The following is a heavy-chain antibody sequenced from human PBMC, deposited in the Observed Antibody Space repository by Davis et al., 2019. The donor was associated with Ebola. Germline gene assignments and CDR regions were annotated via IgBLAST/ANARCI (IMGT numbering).Heavy chain of an antibody. V-gene: IGHV6-1*01. CDR1: GDSVSGGSGA. J-gene: IGHJ4*02. D-gene: IGHD5-12*01. Sequence: HSQTLSLTCVISGDSVSGGSGAWNWIRQSPSRGLEWLGRTYYTSKWFTDYAVSVKSRITVNPDTSKNQFSLQLDSVTPEDTAVYYCARGWLRSGLDYWGQGILVTVSS. CDR3: ARGWLRSGLDY. CDR2: TYYTSKWFT.